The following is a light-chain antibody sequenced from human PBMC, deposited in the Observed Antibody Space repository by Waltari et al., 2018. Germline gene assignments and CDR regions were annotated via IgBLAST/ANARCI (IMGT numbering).Light chain of an antibody. V-gene: IGKV1-5*03. CDR1: RDISTK. CDR2: KAS. Sequence: DILMTQSPPTLSASMGDRVTITCRASRDISTKLAWYQQKPGRAPKLLIYKASSLESGVPARFRGSRSGTEFTRTISTLQPDDFATYYCQEYVDDLWTFGQGTKVEIK. J-gene: IGKJ1*01. CDR3: QEYVDDLWT.